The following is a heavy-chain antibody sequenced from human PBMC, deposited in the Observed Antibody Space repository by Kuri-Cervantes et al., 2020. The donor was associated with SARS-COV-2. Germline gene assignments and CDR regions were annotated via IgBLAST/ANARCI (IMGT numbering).Heavy chain of an antibody. D-gene: IGHD2-21*01. Sequence: GGSLRLSCAASGFNFNITDMHWVRQAPGKGLEWVAFISNDGKKIKYMASGTGRFTISRDNSQDTLYLQMESLTNEDTAIYFCAKDRVGVHDFWGQGTLVTVSS. CDR2: ISNDGKKI. J-gene: IGHJ4*02. V-gene: IGHV3-30*18. CDR1: GFNFNITD. CDR3: AKDRVGVHDF.